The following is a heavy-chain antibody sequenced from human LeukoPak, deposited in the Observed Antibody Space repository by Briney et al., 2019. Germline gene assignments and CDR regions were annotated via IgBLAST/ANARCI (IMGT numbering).Heavy chain of an antibody. CDR1: GYSFTSFL. CDR3: ARPITMIVDGAFDI. J-gene: IGHJ3*02. V-gene: IGHV5-51*01. Sequence: GESLNTSFKCSGYSFTSFLIGWVRQLPGKGLGGMGIIYPGDSDTRYSPSFQGQVTISADKSISTAYLQWSSLKASDTAMYYCARPITMIVDGAFDIWGQGTMVTVSS. CDR2: IYPGDSDT. D-gene: IGHD3-22*01.